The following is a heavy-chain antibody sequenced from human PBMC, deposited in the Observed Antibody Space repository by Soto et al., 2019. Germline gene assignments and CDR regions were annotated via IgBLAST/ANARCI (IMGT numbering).Heavy chain of an antibody. CDR1: GFTFSYYG. CDR2: IWYDGSNT. D-gene: IGHD2-15*01. Sequence: QVQLVESGGGVVQPGRSLRLSCAASGFTFSYYGLHWVRQAPGKGLEWVAVIWYDGSNTYYADSVKGRFTISRDNSKNKLYLQMNSRRAEDTAVYYCVRGGGGSYCSGGSCFLDYWGQGAQVTVSS. J-gene: IGHJ4*02. CDR3: VRGGGGSYCSGGSCFLDY. V-gene: IGHV3-33*01.